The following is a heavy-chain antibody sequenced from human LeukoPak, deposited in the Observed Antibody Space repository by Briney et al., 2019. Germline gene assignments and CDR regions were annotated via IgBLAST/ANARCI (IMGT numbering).Heavy chain of an antibody. D-gene: IGHD2-21*01. Sequence: GGSLRLSCAASGFTFSDYYMSWIRQAPGKGLEWVSYISSSSSYTNYADSVKGQFTISRDNAKNSLYLQMNSLRAEDTAVYYCARRGEGPHFDYWGQGTLVTVSS. CDR3: ARRGEGPHFDY. CDR2: ISSSSSYT. CDR1: GFTFSDYY. V-gene: IGHV3-11*03. J-gene: IGHJ4*02.